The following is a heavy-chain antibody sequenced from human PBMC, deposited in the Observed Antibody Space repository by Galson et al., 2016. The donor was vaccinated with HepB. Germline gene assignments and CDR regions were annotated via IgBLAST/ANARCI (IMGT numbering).Heavy chain of an antibody. V-gene: IGHV3-15*07. J-gene: IGHJ6*02. CDR1: GFTFSNAW. CDR3: TTADISDWYGRDMVV. CDR2: IKRKTDGGTT. D-gene: IGHD6-19*01. Sequence: SLRLSCAASGFTFSNAWVNWVRQAPGKGLEWVGRIKRKTDGGTTYYAAPVKGRFIISRDDSKNTLYLQMNSLKTEDTALYYCTTADISDWYGRDMVVWGQGTTVTVSS.